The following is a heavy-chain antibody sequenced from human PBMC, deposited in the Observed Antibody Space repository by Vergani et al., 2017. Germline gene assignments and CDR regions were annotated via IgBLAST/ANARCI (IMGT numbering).Heavy chain of an antibody. J-gene: IGHJ4*02. CDR2: IQKDGIDK. CDR3: VKDHPLFDE. Sequence: QVQLVESGGGAVQPGESLRLSCAASGFHFSTYGMHWVSQPPGKGLEWVTFIQKDGIDKFYADSVRGRFTISRDISKNTLYLEMNSLSAEDTALYQCVKDHPLFDEWGQGTLVSVS. V-gene: IGHV3-30*02. CDR1: GFHFSTYG.